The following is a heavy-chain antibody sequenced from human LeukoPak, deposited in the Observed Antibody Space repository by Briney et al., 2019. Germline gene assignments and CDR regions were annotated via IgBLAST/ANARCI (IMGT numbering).Heavy chain of an antibody. D-gene: IGHD3-10*01. CDR2: INPNSGGT. V-gene: IGHV1-2*02. J-gene: IGHJ5*02. CDR1: GYTFTGYY. Sequence: ASVKVSCKDSGYTFTGYYMHWVRQAPGQGLEWMGWINPNSGGTNYAQKFQGRVTMTRDTSISTAYMELSRLRSDDTAVYYCARTRLTYYYGSGSANWFDPWGQGTLVTVSS. CDR3: ARTRLTYYYGSGSANWFDP.